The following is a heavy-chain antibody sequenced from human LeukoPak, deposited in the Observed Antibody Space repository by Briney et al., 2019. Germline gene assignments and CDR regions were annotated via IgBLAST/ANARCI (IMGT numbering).Heavy chain of an antibody. Sequence: SETLSLTCTVSGGSISSYYWSWIRQPPGKGLEWIGNIYDSGSTNYNPSLKSRVTISVDTSKNQGSLKLRSVTAADTAVYYCARQSISSSSLSYFDYWGQGTLVNVSS. D-gene: IGHD2-2*01. V-gene: IGHV4-59*01. CDR1: GGSISSYY. J-gene: IGHJ4*02. CDR3: ARQSISSSSLSYFDY. CDR2: IYDSGST.